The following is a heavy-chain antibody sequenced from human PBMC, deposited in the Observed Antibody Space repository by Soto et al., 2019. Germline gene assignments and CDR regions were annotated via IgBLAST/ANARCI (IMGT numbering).Heavy chain of an antibody. Sequence: PGASLKISCKGSGYTFTSYWIGWVRQMPGEGLEWMGVIYPSDSDIRYSPSFQGKVTISADKSITTAYLQMNSLRREDTAMYYCVKDGGGVRYNYNIRGDSWGQGTQVTVSS. J-gene: IGHJ4*02. CDR3: VKDGGGVRYNYNIRGDS. V-gene: IGHV5-51*01. CDR2: IYPSDSDI. CDR1: GYTFTSYW. D-gene: IGHD5-18*01.